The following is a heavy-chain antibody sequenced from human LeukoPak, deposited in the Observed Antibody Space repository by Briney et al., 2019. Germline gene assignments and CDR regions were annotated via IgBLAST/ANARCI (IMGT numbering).Heavy chain of an antibody. Sequence: SETLSLTCTVSGGSISSYYWSWIRQPPGKGLEWIGYIYYSGSTNYNPSLKSRVTISVDTSKNQFSLKLSSAPAADTAVYYCARLGYCSSTSCRPTHFDYWGQGTLVTVSS. CDR1: GGSISSYY. CDR2: IYYSGST. V-gene: IGHV4-59*08. J-gene: IGHJ4*02. D-gene: IGHD2-2*01. CDR3: ARLGYCSSTSCRPTHFDY.